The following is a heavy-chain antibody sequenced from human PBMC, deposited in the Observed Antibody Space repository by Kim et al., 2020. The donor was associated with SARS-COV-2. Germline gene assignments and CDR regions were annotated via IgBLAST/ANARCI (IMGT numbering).Heavy chain of an antibody. D-gene: IGHD3-3*01. CDR3: AREEVSRFLEWSRITDY. J-gene: IGHJ4*02. CDR1: GFTFSSYS. V-gene: IGHV3-48*02. CDR2: ISSSSSTI. Sequence: GGSLRLSCAASGFTFSSYSMNWVRQAPGKGLEWVSYISSSSSTIYYADSVKGRFTISRDNAKNSLYLQMNSLRDEDTAVYYCAREEVSRFLEWSRITDYWGQGTLVTVSS.